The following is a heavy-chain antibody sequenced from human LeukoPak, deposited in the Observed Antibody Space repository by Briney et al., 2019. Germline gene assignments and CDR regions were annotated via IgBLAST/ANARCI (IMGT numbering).Heavy chain of an antibody. D-gene: IGHD3-22*01. V-gene: IGHV3-30*18. CDR3: AKVLTVYYDSSGYYSGSLDY. J-gene: IGHJ4*02. CDR1: GFTFSSYG. Sequence: GGSLRLSCAASGFTFSSYGMHWVRQAPGKGLEWVAVISYDGSNKYYADSVKGRFTISRDNSKNTPYLQMNSLRAEDTAVYYCAKVLTVYYDSSGYYSGSLDYWGQGTLVTVSS. CDR2: ISYDGSNK.